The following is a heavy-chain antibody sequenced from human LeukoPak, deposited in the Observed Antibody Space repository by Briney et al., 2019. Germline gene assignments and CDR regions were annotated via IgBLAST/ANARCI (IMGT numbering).Heavy chain of an antibody. D-gene: IGHD6-6*01. Sequence: GASVKVSCKASGYTFTGYYIHWVRQAPGQGLEWMGGIIPIFGTANYAQKFQGRVTITADKSTSTAYMELSSLRSEDTAVYYCARDLGQLGKRPSHNWFDPWGQGTLVTVSS. CDR3: ARDLGQLGKRPSHNWFDP. CDR2: IIPIFGTA. CDR1: GYTFTGYY. J-gene: IGHJ5*02. V-gene: IGHV1-69*06.